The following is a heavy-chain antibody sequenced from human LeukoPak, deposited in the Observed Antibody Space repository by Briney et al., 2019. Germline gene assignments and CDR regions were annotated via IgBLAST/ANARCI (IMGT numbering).Heavy chain of an antibody. CDR3: ATTGPGIAAAGKLQNYYYYGMDV. Sequence: GGSLRLSCAASGFTVSSNYMSWVRQAPGKGLEWVSVIYSGGSTYYADSVKGRFTISRDNSKNTLYLQMNSLRAEDTAVYYCATTGPGIAAAGKLQNYYYYGMDVWGQGTTVTVSS. J-gene: IGHJ6*02. D-gene: IGHD6-13*01. V-gene: IGHV3-53*01. CDR2: IYSGGST. CDR1: GFTVSSNY.